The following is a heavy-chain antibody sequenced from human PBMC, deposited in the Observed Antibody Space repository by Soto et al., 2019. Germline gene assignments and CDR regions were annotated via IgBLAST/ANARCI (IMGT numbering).Heavy chain of an antibody. CDR2: IRGDGCQT. J-gene: IGHJ4*02. D-gene: IGHD1-1*01. Sequence: WGSLRLSCTASGFTFTSYGMCWVRQAPGKGLQWFSRIRGDGCQTHYTDSAKGRFSISGNNPKITVNWKMDSLRAENRPMYFCARDAGLDPDDFFAYGGKGTQVTVPS. CDR3: ARDAGLDPDDFFAY. V-gene: IGHV3-23*01. CDR1: GFTFTSYG.